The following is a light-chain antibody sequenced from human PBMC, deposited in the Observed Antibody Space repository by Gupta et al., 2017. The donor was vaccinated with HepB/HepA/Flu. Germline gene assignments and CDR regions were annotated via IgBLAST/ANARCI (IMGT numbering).Light chain of an antibody. V-gene: IGKV3-15*01. CDR2: GAS. CDR1: QSVRSN. CDR3: LQENSCPRA. J-gene: IGKJ1*01. Sequence: EIVMTQSPVTLSVSPGERATLSCRASQSVRSNLAWYQQKPGQTPRLLIYGASTRATGIPARFSGSGSGTEFTLTISILQSEDFAVYYCLQENSCPRAFGQGTKMEIK.